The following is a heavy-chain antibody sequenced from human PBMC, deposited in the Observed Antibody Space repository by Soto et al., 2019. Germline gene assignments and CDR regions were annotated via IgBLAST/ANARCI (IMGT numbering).Heavy chain of an antibody. CDR3: ATYPPGGGGRGS. V-gene: IGHV4-59*08. CDR1: GASISRDH. Sequence: QVQLQESGPGLVKPSETLSLTCTVSGASISRDHWNWIRQPQGKGLAWIGEYSGTTNYNPSLRSRVPRCVNTSNTQFAFNLSSVTAADTAVYFGATYPPGGGGRGSWGKGTLVTVSS. J-gene: IGHJ5*02. CDR2: YSGTT. D-gene: IGHD1-26*01.